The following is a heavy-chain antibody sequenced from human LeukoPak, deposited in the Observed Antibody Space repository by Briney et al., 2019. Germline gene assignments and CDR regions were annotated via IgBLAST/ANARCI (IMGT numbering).Heavy chain of an antibody. D-gene: IGHD6-19*01. Sequence: PGGSLRLSCAASGFIFRSYAMHWVRQAPGKGLEWVAVISYDGSDKYYADSVKGRFTISRDNSKNTLCLQMNSLRVEDAAVYYCARPYSSGWYGDFDYWGQGTLVTVSS. J-gene: IGHJ4*02. CDR3: ARPYSSGWYGDFDY. CDR2: ISYDGSDK. V-gene: IGHV3-30*04. CDR1: GFIFRSYA.